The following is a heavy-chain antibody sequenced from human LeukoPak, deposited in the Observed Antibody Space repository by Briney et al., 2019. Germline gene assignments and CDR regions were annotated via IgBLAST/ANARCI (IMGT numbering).Heavy chain of an antibody. J-gene: IGHJ5*02. CDR1: GFTFSSYA. D-gene: IGHD4-23*01. V-gene: IGHV3-64D*09. CDR3: VKVGGYGGNWFDP. CDR2: ISSNGGST. Sequence: GGALRLSCSASGFTFSSYAMHRVRQAPGKGLEYVSAISSNGGSTYYADSVKGRFTISRHNSKNTLYLQMSSLRAEDTAVYYCVKVGGYGGNWFDPWGQGTLVTVSS.